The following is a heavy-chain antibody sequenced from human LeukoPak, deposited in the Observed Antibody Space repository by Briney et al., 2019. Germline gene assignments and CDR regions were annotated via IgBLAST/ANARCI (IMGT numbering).Heavy chain of an antibody. J-gene: IGHJ5*02. V-gene: IGHV4-34*01. CDR3: ARASLAPNWFDP. CDR2: INHSGSP. Sequence: SETLSLTCEVYDGSFTFYYWSWIRQPPGKGLEWIGEINHSGSPNYNPSLKSRVTISIDTSKNHFSLNLNSVTAADTAVYYCARASLAPNWFDPWDQGTLVTVSS. CDR1: DGSFTFYY.